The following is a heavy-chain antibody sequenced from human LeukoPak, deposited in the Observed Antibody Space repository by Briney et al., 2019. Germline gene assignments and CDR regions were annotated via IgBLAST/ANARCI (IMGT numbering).Heavy chain of an antibody. D-gene: IGHD2-8*02. V-gene: IGHV4-38-2*02. J-gene: IGHJ3*02. CDR3: AVDMGVSAFDI. Sequence: SETLSLTCSVSGYSISSGYYWGWIRQPPGKGLEWIGSIYHSGSTYYNPSLKSRVTISVDTSKNQFSLKLSSVTAADTAVYYRAVDMGVSAFDIWGQGTMVTVSS. CDR1: GYSISSGYY. CDR2: IYHSGST.